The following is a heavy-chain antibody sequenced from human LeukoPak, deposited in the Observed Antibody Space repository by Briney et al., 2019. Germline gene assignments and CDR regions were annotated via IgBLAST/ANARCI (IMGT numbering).Heavy chain of an antibody. D-gene: IGHD2-15*01. CDR3: LGDLKAAT. CDR2: IKQDGSQK. CDR1: GFTFSTYW. V-gene: IGHV3-7*04. Sequence: TGGSLRLSCAASGFTFSTYWMTWVRQAPGKGLEWVANIKQDGSQKYYVDSVKGRFTISRDNARNSLYLQMNSLTAEDTAVYYCLGDLKAATWGQGTLVTVSS. J-gene: IGHJ4*02.